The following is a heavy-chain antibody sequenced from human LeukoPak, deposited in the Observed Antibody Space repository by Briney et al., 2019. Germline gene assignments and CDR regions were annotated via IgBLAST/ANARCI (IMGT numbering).Heavy chain of an antibody. J-gene: IGHJ4*02. V-gene: IGHV1-2*02. CDR2: INPSDGGT. Sequence: ASVKVSCKASGYTFTGYYMHWVRQAPGQGLEWMGWINPSDGGTVYAQTFQGRVTMTRDTSITTAYIELSRLRSDDTAVYYCARQAPEQQLDYWGQGTLVTVSS. CDR1: GYTFTGYY. CDR3: ARQAPEQQLDY. D-gene: IGHD6-13*01.